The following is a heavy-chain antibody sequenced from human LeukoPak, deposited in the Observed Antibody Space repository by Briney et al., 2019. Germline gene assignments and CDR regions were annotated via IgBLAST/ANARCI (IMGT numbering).Heavy chain of an antibody. CDR3: AKMSAVAASIDP. CDR2: ISYDGSNK. D-gene: IGHD6-19*01. V-gene: IGHV3-30*18. J-gene: IGHJ5*02. CDR1: GFTFSSYG. Sequence: GGSLRLSCAASGFTFSSYGMHWVRQAPGKGLGWGAVISYDGSNKYYADSVKGRFTISRDNSKNTLYLQMNSLRAEDTAVYYCAKMSAVAASIDPWGQGTLVTVSS.